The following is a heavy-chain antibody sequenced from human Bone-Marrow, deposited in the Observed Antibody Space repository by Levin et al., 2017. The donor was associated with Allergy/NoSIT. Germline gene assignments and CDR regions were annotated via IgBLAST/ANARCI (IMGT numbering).Heavy chain of an antibody. CDR1: GFTFGSYA. Sequence: GGSLRLSCAASGFTFGSYAMSWVRQSPGKGLEWVASISGAGGSTNYADYAQGRFTISRDKFNNMVHLQLSSLKVEDTAVYYCVRERMIRSADEGNWFDPWGQGTVVTVSS. CDR3: VRERMIRSADEGNWFDP. CDR2: ISGAGGST. V-gene: IGHV3-23*01. J-gene: IGHJ5*02. D-gene: IGHD3-10*01.